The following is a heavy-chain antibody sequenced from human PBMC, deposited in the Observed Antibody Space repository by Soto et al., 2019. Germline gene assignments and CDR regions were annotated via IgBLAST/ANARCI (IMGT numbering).Heavy chain of an antibody. V-gene: IGHV4-4*02. J-gene: IGHJ4*02. D-gene: IGHD5-12*01. Sequence: SETLSLTCAVSGASIGTNNWWIWVRQPPGKGLEWIGEVYHSGTTNCNPSPKSRVTISIDKSKNQFSLTLTSMTAADTALYYCAVTGSGDFDYWSQGTLVTVSS. CDR2: VYHSGTT. CDR3: AVTGSGDFDY. CDR1: GASIGTNNW.